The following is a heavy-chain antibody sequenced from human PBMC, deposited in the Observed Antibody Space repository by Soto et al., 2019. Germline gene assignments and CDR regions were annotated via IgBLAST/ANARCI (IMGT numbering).Heavy chain of an antibody. Sequence: PGGSLRLSCAASGFIFSNYAMSWIRQPPGKGLEWVAGITDSVTTFYPESLKGRFTISRDNSKDTLSLQLNSLTAEDTAVYYCAKKADYGGAIGLLDHWGPGTLVTVSS. CDR2: ITDSVTT. V-gene: IGHV3-23*01. CDR1: GFIFSNYA. D-gene: IGHD4-17*01. J-gene: IGHJ4*02. CDR3: AKKADYGGAIGLLDH.